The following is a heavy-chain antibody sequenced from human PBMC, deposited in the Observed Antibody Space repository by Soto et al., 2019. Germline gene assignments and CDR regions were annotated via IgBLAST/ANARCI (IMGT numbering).Heavy chain of an antibody. Sequence: QVQLQESGPGLVKPSETLSLTCSVSGDSITSYYWSWIRQPPGKGLEWIGYISYSGNTNYNPSLKSRVTISADTSKNQFSLKLSSVTAADTAVYYCARNDFYSSGHKPDYWGQGTLVTVSS. CDR2: ISYSGNT. J-gene: IGHJ4*02. D-gene: IGHD6-19*01. V-gene: IGHV4-59*08. CDR1: GDSITSYY. CDR3: ARNDFYSSGHKPDY.